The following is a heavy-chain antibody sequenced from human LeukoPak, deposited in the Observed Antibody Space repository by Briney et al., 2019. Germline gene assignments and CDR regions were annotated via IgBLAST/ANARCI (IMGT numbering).Heavy chain of an antibody. CDR2: ISFDGNNI. Sequence: GSLRLSCTGSAFTFSSSAFHWVRQAPGKGLEWLTVISFDGNNIHYADSVKGRFTVFRDNSRLTLYLQMDSLGPEDTAVYYCATLYDSAGYYRTPNDSWGQGTLVTVSS. CDR1: AFTFSSSA. D-gene: IGHD3-22*01. V-gene: IGHV3-30-3*01. J-gene: IGHJ4*02. CDR3: ATLYDSAGYYRTPNDS.